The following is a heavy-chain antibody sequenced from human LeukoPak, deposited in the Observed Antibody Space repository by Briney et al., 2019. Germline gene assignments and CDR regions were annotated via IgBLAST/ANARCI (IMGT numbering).Heavy chain of an antibody. CDR2: IYTSGST. V-gene: IGHV4-4*07. D-gene: IGHD3-22*01. Sequence: PSETLSLTCTVSGGSISSYYWSWIRQPAGKGLEWIGRIYTSGSTNYNPSLKSRVTMSVDTSKNQYSLKLSSVTAADTAVYYCAREDSYDSSGYYWYYFDYWGQGTLVTVSS. CDR1: GGSISSYY. CDR3: AREDSYDSSGYYWYYFDY. J-gene: IGHJ4*02.